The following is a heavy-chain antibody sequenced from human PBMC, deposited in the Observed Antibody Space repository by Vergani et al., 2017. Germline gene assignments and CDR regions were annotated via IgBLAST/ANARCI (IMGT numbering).Heavy chain of an antibody. Sequence: QVQLQESGPGLVKPSETLSLTCTVSGVSISSYSWSWIRQPPGKGLEWIGYIYYSGSTNYNSSLKCRVTMSVDTSKNQISLKLTSVTAADTAVYYCARELTEAFDIWGQGTMVTVSS. J-gene: IGHJ3*02. D-gene: IGHD1-14*01. CDR3: ARELTEAFDI. V-gene: IGHV4-59*01. CDR1: GVSISSYS. CDR2: IYYSGST.